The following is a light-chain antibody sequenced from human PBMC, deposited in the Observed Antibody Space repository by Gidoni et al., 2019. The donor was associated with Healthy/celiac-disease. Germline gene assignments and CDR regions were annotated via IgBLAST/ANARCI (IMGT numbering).Light chain of an antibody. CDR1: QSVSSY. V-gene: IGKV3-11*01. CDR3: QQRSNWPPSLT. CDR2: DAS. Sequence: ELVLTQSPATLSLSPGERATLSCRASQSVSSYLDWYQQKPGQAPRLLIYDASNRATGIPARFSGSGSGTDFTLTISSLEPEDFAVYYCQQRSNWPPSLTFGGGTKVEIK. J-gene: IGKJ4*01.